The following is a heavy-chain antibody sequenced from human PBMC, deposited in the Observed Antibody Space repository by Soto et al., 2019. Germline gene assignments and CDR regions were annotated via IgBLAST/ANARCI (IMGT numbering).Heavy chain of an antibody. CDR3: AREAANYYDSRNFDY. D-gene: IGHD3-22*01. Sequence: GASVKVSCKASGGTFSSYTISWVRQAPGQGLEWMGRIIPILGIANYAQKFQGRVTITADKSTSTAYMELSSLRSEDTAVYYCAREAANYYDSRNFDYWGQGTLVTVSS. V-gene: IGHV1-69*04. CDR1: GGTFSSYT. CDR2: IIPILGIA. J-gene: IGHJ4*02.